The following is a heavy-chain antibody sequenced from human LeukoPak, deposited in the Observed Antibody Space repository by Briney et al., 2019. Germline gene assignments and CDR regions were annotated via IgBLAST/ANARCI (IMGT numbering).Heavy chain of an antibody. J-gene: IGHJ4*02. V-gene: IGHV3-53*01. CDR1: GFTVSSNY. CDR3: AREKYSSGHYYFDY. D-gene: IGHD6-19*01. Sequence: GGSLRLSCAASGFTVSSNYMSWVRQAPGKGLEWVSVIYSGGSTYYADSVKGRFTISRDNSKNTLYLQMNSLRAEDTAVYYCAREKYSSGHYYFDYWGQGTLVTVSS. CDR2: IYSGGST.